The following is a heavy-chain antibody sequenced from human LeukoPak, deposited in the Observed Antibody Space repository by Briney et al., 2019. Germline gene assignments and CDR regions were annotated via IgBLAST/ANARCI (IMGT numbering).Heavy chain of an antibody. CDR2: IYYSGST. CDR3: ARGRTIAAEKTVGYYYYGMDV. J-gene: IGHJ6*02. CDR1: GGSISSYY. Sequence: SETLSLTCTVSGGSISSYYWSWIRQPPGKGLEWIGYIYYSGSTNYNPSLKSRVTISVDTSKNQFSLKLSSVTAADTAVYYCARGRTIAAEKTVGYYYYGMDVWGQGTTVTVSS. D-gene: IGHD6-13*01. V-gene: IGHV4-59*01.